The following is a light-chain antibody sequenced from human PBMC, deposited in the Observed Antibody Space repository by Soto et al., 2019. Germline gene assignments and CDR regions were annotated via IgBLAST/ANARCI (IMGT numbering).Light chain of an antibody. J-gene: IGKJ5*01. CDR1: QSVLYSSNNKNY. V-gene: IGKV4-1*01. CDR2: WAS. CDR3: QQYYGTPIT. Sequence: DIVMTQSPDSLAVSLGERATINYKSSQSVLYSSNNKNYLAWYQQKPGQPPKLLIYWASTRESGVPDRFSGSGSGTEFTLTISSLQAEDVAVYHCQQYYGTPITFGQGTRLEIK.